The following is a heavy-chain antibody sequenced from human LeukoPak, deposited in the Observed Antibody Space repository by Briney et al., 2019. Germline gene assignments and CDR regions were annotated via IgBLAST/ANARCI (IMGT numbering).Heavy chain of an antibody. CDR3: ARGLHWYYDY. D-gene: IGHD1-7*01. CDR2: IYYSGST. CDR1: GGSFSGYY. V-gene: IGHV4-59*12. Sequence: SETLSLTCAVYGGSFSGYYWSWIRQPPGKGLEWIGYIYYSGSTNYNPSLKSRVTISVDTSKNQFSLKLSSVTAADTAVYYCARGLHWYYDYWGQGTLVTVSS. J-gene: IGHJ4*02.